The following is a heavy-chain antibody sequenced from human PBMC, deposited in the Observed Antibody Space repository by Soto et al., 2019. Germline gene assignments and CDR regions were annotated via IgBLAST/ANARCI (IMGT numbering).Heavy chain of an antibody. J-gene: IGHJ5*02. Sequence: PXGSLRLSCAAAGFTFSSYEMNWVRQAPGKGLEWVSYISSSGSTIYYADSVKGRFTISRDNAKNSLYLQMNSLRAEDTAVYYCARGGGDYDFWSGYYSPWGQGTLVTVSS. CDR1: GFTFSSYE. V-gene: IGHV3-48*03. CDR2: ISSSGSTI. CDR3: ARGGGDYDFWSGYYSP. D-gene: IGHD3-3*01.